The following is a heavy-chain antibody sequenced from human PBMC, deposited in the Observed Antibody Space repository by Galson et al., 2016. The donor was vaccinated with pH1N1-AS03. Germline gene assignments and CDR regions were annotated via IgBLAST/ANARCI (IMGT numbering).Heavy chain of an antibody. D-gene: IGHD2-8*01. V-gene: IGHV5-51*01. CDR2: IPPLDSDI. CDR3: ARHRGNSWHDGLDF. CDR1: RDSFTNHW. Sequence: QSGAEVKKPGESLKISCKGSRDSFTNHWIAWVRQMTGKGLEWMAIIPPLDSDIRYSPSFPGQVTISADMSISTAYLEGSSRKASDTAIYYCARHRGNSWHDGLDFWGPGTLVTVSS. J-gene: IGHJ4*02.